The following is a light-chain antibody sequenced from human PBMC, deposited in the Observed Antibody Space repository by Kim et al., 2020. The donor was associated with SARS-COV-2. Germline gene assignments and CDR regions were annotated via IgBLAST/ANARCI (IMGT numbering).Light chain of an antibody. Sequence: SVTISCTGSSRDVGDNNNVSWYQQYPGNAPKLVMYGVTQRPSGVPDRFSGSKSGNTASLTVSGLQADDEADYYCSSYGGINNPDVVFGGGTQLTVL. V-gene: IGLV2-8*01. CDR3: SSYGGINNPDVV. J-gene: IGLJ2*01. CDR2: GVT. CDR1: SRDVGDNNN.